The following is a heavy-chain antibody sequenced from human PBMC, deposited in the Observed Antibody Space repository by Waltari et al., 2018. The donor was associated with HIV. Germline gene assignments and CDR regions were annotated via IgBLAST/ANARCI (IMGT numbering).Heavy chain of an antibody. D-gene: IGHD3-22*01. J-gene: IGHJ4*02. V-gene: IGHV3-30*04. Sequence: QVQLVESGGGVVQPGGSLRLSCVASGFTFSPFAFHWVRQAPGKGLEWVALISYGGRNKVYAYSVKGRFTISRDNSKNTLYLQMNSLRAEDTAVYYCARDGHFYDSRPLDHWGQGTLVTVSS. CDR3: ARDGHFYDSRPLDH. CDR2: ISYGGRNK. CDR1: GFTFSPFA.